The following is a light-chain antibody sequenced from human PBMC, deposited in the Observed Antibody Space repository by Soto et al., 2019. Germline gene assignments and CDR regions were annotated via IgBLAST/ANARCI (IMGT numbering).Light chain of an antibody. Sequence: ETVVTQSPGTLSLSPGERATLSCRASQSVSSNFLAWYQQKPGQAPRLLMYGASSRVTGIPDRFSGSGSGTDFTLTISRLESEDFAVYYCQQYGSSPPTFGQGTKVEIK. CDR3: QQYGSSPPT. CDR2: GAS. J-gene: IGKJ1*01. V-gene: IGKV3-20*01. CDR1: QSVSSNF.